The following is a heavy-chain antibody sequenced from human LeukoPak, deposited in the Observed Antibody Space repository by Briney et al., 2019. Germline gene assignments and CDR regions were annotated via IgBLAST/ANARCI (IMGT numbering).Heavy chain of an antibody. D-gene: IGHD4-17*01. CDR1: GGSISSSSYY. CDR2: IYYSGST. CDR3: ARRKDYGDYGLDY. J-gene: IGHJ4*02. V-gene: IGHV4-39*01. Sequence: SETLSLTCTVSGGSISSSSYYWGWIRQPPGKGLEWIGSIYYSGSTYYNPSLKSRVTISVDTSKNQFSLKLSSVTAADTAVYYCARRKDYGDYGLDYWGQGTLVTVSS.